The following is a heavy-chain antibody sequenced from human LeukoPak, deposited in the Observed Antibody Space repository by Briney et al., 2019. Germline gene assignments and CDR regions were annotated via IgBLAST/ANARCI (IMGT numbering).Heavy chain of an antibody. CDR1: GFTVSSYD. D-gene: IGHD5-18*01. CDR3: ARGDTGYDAFDI. J-gene: IGHJ3*02. V-gene: IGHV3-13*04. CDR2: IGTAGDT. Sequence: GGSLRLSCAASGFTVSSYDMHWVRQATGKGLEWVSAIGTAGDTYYPGSVKGRFTISRENAKNSLYLQMNSLRAGDTAVYYCARGDTGYDAFDIWGQGTMVTVSS.